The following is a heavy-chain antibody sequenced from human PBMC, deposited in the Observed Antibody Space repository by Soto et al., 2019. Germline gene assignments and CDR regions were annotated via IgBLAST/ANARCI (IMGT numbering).Heavy chain of an antibody. V-gene: IGHV3-74*01. CDR3: ARVVVAAGARLDD. D-gene: IGHD2-15*01. CDR2: INSDGSST. CDR1: GFTFSSYW. Sequence: GGSLRLSCAASGFTFSSYWMHWVRQGPGKGLVWVSRINSDGSSTSYADSVKGRFTISRDNAKNTLYLQMNSLRAEDTAVYYCARVVVAAGARLDDWGQGTLVTV. J-gene: IGHJ4*02.